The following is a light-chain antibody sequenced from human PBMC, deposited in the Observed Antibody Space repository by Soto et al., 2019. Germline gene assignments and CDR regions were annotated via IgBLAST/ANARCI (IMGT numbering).Light chain of an antibody. V-gene: IGKV4-1*01. J-gene: IGKJ1*01. CDR1: QSVLFSSRDKNY. CDR3: HQYYNTPWT. Sequence: DIVMTQSPDSLAVSLGERATINCKSSQSVLFSSRDKNYLAWYQQKPGQPPRLLIYWASTRESGVPDRISGSGSGTDFTLTITSLQAEDVAVYYCHQYYNTPWTFGQGTKVEIK. CDR2: WAS.